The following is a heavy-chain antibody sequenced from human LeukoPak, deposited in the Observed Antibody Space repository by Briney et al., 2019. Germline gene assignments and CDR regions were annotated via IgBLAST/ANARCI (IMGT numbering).Heavy chain of an antibody. D-gene: IGHD6-6*01. Sequence: GGSLRLSCAASGFTFNINAMTWVRQAPGKGLEWVSTISGSGDSIYYADSVKGRFTISRDNSKYTLYLQMNSLGAEDTAVYYCAKEKYSSSSELFFYIFDYWGQGTLVTVSS. CDR2: ISGSGDSI. CDR3: AKEKYSSSSELFFYIFDY. V-gene: IGHV3-23*01. J-gene: IGHJ4*02. CDR1: GFTFNINA.